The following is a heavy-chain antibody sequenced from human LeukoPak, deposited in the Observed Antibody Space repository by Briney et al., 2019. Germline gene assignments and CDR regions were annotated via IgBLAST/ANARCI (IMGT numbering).Heavy chain of an antibody. CDR3: GKGAWDV. J-gene: IGHJ6*02. CDR2: IYSDDNT. CDR1: GFTVSAVTTKY. V-gene: IGHV3-66*01. Sequence: GGSLRLSCAASGFTVSAVTTKYMTWVRQAPGKGLGWVSVIYSDDNTFYANSVKGRFTISSDNSKNPLFLQMNSLRAHDPAVSYCGKGAWDVWGQGATVTVSS.